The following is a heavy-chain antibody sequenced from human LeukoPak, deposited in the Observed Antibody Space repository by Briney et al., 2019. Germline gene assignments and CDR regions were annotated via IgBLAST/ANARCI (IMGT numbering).Heavy chain of an antibody. CDR2: MNPNSGNT. D-gene: IGHD6-13*01. CDR3: ARIGAAAGSYYMDV. V-gene: IGHV1-8*03. Sequence: ASVKVSCKASGGTFSSYAISWVRQAPGQGLEWMGWMNPNSGNTGYAQKFQGRVTITRNTSISTAYMELSSLRSEDTAVYYCARIGAAAGSYYMDVWGKGTTVTVSS. CDR1: GGTFSSYA. J-gene: IGHJ6*03.